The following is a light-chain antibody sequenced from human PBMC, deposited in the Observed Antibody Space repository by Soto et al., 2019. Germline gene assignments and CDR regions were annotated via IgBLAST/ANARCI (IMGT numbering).Light chain of an antibody. CDR3: QSYDNSLSGYV. J-gene: IGLJ1*01. Sequence: QPVLTQPPSVSGAPGQRVTISCTGSSSNIGAGYDVHWYQQLPGTAPKLLIYDNSNRPSGVPDRFSGSKSGTSASLAITGLQAEDEADYYCQSYDNSLSGYVFGTGTKVTVL. CDR1: SSNIGAGYD. CDR2: DNS. V-gene: IGLV1-40*01.